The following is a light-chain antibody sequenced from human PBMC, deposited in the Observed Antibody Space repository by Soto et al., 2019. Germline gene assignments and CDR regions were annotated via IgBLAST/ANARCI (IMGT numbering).Light chain of an antibody. Sequence: EIVMTRSPATLSVSPGERATLSCRASQTISNNLAWYQQKPGQAPRLLIYGASTRATDIPARFSGSGSGTDFTLTISRLEPEDFAVHYCQLYGTSTWTFGQGTKVDI. CDR3: QLYGTSTWT. CDR2: GAS. CDR1: QTISNN. V-gene: IGKV3-15*01. J-gene: IGKJ1*01.